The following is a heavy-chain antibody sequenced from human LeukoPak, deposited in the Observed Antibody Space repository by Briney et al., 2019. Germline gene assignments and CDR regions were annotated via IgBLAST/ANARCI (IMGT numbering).Heavy chain of an antibody. D-gene: IGHD1-26*01. Sequence: GGSLRLSCVASGLTSSDYYMGWIRQAPGRGLEWISYISGSGSDINYAESVSGRFVISRDNAKDSLYLQLNSLRPEDTAVDYCATGPQIREPAYGGEGSLVTVSS. CDR3: ATGPQIREPAY. CDR1: GLTSSDYY. CDR2: ISGSGSDI. V-gene: IGHV3-11*04. J-gene: IGHJ4*02.